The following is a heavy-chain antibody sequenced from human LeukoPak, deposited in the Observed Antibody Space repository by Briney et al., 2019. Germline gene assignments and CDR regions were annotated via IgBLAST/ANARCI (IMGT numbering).Heavy chain of an antibody. J-gene: IGHJ6*04. D-gene: IGHD6-19*01. CDR2: ISAYNGNT. V-gene: IGHV1-18*01. CDR1: GYTFTSYG. Sequence: ASVKVSCKASGYTFTSYGISWVRQAPGQGLEWMGWISAYNGNTNYAQKLQGRVTMTTDTSTSTAYMELRSLKSDDTAVYYWARVSEQGLVYYYYGMDVWGKGTTVTVSS. CDR3: ARVSEQGLVYYYYGMDV.